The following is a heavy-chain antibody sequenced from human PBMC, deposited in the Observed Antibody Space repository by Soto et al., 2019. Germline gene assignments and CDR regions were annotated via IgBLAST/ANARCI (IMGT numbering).Heavy chain of an antibody. J-gene: IGHJ4*02. CDR1: GFTFSSYS. Sequence: EVQLVESGGGLVKPGGSLRLSCAASGFTFSSYSMNWVRQAPGQGLEWVSSISSSSSYIYYADSVKGRFTISRDNAKNSLYPQMNSRRAEYTAVYYFARDFYEYSSPPSDYWGQGTLVTVSS. D-gene: IGHD6-6*01. CDR2: ISSSSSYI. V-gene: IGHV3-21*01. CDR3: ARDFYEYSSPPSDY.